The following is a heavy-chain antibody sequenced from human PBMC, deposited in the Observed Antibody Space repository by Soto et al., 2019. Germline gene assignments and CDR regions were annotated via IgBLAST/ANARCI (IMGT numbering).Heavy chain of an antibody. J-gene: IGHJ5*01. D-gene: IGHD6-13*01. V-gene: IGHV6-1*01. Sequence: TLSHTCAISRDSVSSYTSTWNWIRQSQSRGLEWLGRTYYRSKWYNDYAVSVKSRITINPDTSNNQLSLQLNSVTPGDTAVYYCVRLIGSSWLDSWGQGTLVTVSS. CDR2: TYYRSKWYN. CDR3: VRLIGSSWLDS. CDR1: RDSVSSYTST.